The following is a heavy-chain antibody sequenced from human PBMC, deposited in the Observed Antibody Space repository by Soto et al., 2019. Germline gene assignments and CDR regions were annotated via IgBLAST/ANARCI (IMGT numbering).Heavy chain of an antibody. V-gene: IGHV3-23*01. CDR1: GFTFSSYA. J-gene: IGHJ5*02. D-gene: IGHD3-10*01. CDR3: AKDRYYGLGRWENQNCFDP. Sequence: GGSLRLSCAASGFTFSSYAMSWVRQAPGKGLEWVSAISGSGGSTYYADSVKGRFTISRDNSKNTLYLQMNSLRAEDTAVYYCAKDRYYGLGRWENQNCFDPWGQGTLVTVSS. CDR2: ISGSGGST.